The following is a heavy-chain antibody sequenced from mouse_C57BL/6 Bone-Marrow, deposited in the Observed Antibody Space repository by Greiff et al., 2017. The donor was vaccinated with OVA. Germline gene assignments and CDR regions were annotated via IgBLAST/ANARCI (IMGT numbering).Heavy chain of an antibody. V-gene: IGHV1-19*01. CDR3: ARSPTLSDGNYVDY. D-gene: IGHD2-1*01. CDR1: GYTFTDYY. J-gene: IGHJ2*01. Sequence: EVQLQQSGPVLVKPGASVKMSCKASGYTFTDYYMNWVKQSHGKSLEWIGVINPYNGGTSYNQKFKGKATLTVDTTSSTAYMELNSLTSEDSAVYYCARSPTLSDGNYVDYWGQGTTLTVSS. CDR2: INPYNGGT.